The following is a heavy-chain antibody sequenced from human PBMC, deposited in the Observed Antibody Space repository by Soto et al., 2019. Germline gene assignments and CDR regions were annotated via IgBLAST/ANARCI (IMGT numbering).Heavy chain of an antibody. CDR1: GGSISSGGYS. CDR2: IYHSGST. D-gene: IGHD2-2*01. Sequence: SLTCAVSGGSISSGGYSWSWIRQPPGKGLEWIGYIYHSGSTYYNPSLKSRVTISVDRSKNQFSLKLSSVTAADTAVYYCARGDLGYQLLFDYWGQGTLVTVSS. CDR3: ARGDLGYQLLFDY. J-gene: IGHJ4*02. V-gene: IGHV4-30-2*01.